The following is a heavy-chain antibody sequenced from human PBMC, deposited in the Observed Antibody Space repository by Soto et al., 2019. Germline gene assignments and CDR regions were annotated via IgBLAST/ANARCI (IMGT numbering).Heavy chain of an antibody. Sequence: ASVKVSCKASGYTFTGYYMHWVRQAPGQGLEWMGWINPNSGGTNYAQKFQGWVTMTRDTSISTAYMELSRLRSDDTAVYYCARVGGSPGARDAFDIWGQGTMVTVSS. D-gene: IGHD1-26*01. J-gene: IGHJ3*02. CDR3: ARVGGSPGARDAFDI. V-gene: IGHV1-2*04. CDR2: INPNSGGT. CDR1: GYTFTGYY.